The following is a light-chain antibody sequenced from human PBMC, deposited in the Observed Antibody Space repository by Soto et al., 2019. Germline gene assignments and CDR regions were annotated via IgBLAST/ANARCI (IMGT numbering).Light chain of an antibody. V-gene: IGLV2-14*01. J-gene: IGLJ1*01. CDR1: SSDIGTYNL. CDR2: EVS. Sequence: QSALTQPASVSGSPGQSITISCTGSSSDIGTYNLVSWYQQQPGKAPRLVIYEVSGRPSGVSVRFSGSKSGNTASLTISGLQVDDEGDYYCSPYTKTSPADVFGTGTKVTVL. CDR3: SPYTKTSPADV.